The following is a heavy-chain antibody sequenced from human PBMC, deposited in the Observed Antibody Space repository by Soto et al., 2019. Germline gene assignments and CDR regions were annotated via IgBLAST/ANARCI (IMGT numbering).Heavy chain of an antibody. CDR1: GYTFIGYY. CDR2: INPNSGGT. V-gene: IGHV1-2*02. D-gene: IGHD2-8*01. Sequence: VASVKVSCKASGYTFIGYYMHWVRQAPGQGLEWMGWINPNSGGTNYAQKFQGRVTMTRDTSISTAYMELSRLRSDDTAVYYCARDLLYDSTSHWGQGTLVTVSS. CDR3: ARDLLYDSTSH. J-gene: IGHJ4*02.